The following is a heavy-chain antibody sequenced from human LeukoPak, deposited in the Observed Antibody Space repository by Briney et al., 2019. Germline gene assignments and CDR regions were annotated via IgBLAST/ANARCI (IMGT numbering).Heavy chain of an antibody. Sequence: SETLSLTCTVSGGSISRSSFYWDWIRQSPGEGLEWIGNIYDGGTTYYTPSLKSRVTISVDTSKNQFSLNLSSVTAADTAIYFCARHSRPGSGGYENAFDVWGQGTMVTASS. CDR2: IYDGGTT. V-gene: IGHV4-39*01. CDR3: ARHSRPGSGGYENAFDV. CDR1: GGSISRSSFY. J-gene: IGHJ3*01. D-gene: IGHD5-12*01.